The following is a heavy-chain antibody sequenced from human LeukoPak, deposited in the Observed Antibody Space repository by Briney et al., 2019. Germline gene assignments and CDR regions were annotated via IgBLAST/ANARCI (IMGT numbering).Heavy chain of an antibody. V-gene: IGHV1-18*01. CDR1: GYTFTSYG. Sequence: GASVKVSCEASGYTFTSYGISWVRQAPGQGLEWMGWISAYNGNTNYAQKLQGRVTMTTDTSTSTAYMELRSLRSDDTAVYYCARAQNLYDYVWGSYRPPWYFDLWGRGTLVTVSS. J-gene: IGHJ2*01. CDR3: ARAQNLYDYVWGSYRPPWYFDL. CDR2: ISAYNGNT. D-gene: IGHD3-16*02.